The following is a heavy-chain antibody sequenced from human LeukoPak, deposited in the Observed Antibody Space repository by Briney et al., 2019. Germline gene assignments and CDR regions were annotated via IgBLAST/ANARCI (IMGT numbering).Heavy chain of an antibody. Sequence: GGSLRLSCAASGSGFTFNNYWMHWVRQAPGKGLVWVSRINADGSTTSYADSVRGRFTISRDNAKNTLYLQMNSLRAEDTALYYCAKGGYYDLDAFDIWGQGTMVTVSS. J-gene: IGHJ3*02. CDR1: GSGFTFNNYW. CDR2: INADGSTT. V-gene: IGHV3-74*01. CDR3: AKGGYYDLDAFDI. D-gene: IGHD1-26*01.